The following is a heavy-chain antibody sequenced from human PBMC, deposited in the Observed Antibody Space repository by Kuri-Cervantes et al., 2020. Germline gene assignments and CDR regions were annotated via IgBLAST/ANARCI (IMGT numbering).Heavy chain of an antibody. D-gene: IGHD3-10*01. CDR3: AKSGSRSMVRGVIYYYYGMDV. CDR2: ISGSGGST. CDR1: GFTFISYA. V-gene: IGHV3-23*01. J-gene: IGHJ6*02. Sequence: GGSLRLCCAASGFTFISYAMSWVRQAPGKGLEWVSAISGSGGSTYYADSVKGRFTISRDNSKNTLYLQMNSVRAEDTAVYYCAKSGSRSMVRGVIYYYYGMDVWGQGTTVTVSS.